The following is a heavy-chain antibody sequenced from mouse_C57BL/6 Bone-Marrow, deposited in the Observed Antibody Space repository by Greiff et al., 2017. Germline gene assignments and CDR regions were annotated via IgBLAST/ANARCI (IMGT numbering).Heavy chain of an antibody. CDR2: ISSGSSTI. Sequence: EVKLMESGGGLVKPGGSLKLSCAASGFTFSDYGMHWVRQAPEKGLEWVAYISSGSSTIYYADTVKGRFTISRDNAKNTLFVQMTSLRSEDTAMYYCAREKYDYWGQGTTLTVSS. CDR1: GFTFSDYG. J-gene: IGHJ2*01. CDR3: AREKYDY. D-gene: IGHD5-1-1*01. V-gene: IGHV5-17*01.